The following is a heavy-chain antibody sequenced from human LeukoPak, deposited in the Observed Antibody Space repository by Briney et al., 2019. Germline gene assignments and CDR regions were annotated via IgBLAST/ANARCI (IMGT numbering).Heavy chain of an antibody. CDR2: IYTSGST. CDR1: GGSISSGSYY. Sequence: SETLSLTCTVSGGSISSGSYYWSWIRQPAGKGLEWIGRIYTSGSTNYNPSLKSRVTISVDTSKNQFSLKLSSVTAADTAVYYCARRPGRDYGANEGWFDPWGQGTLVTVSS. J-gene: IGHJ5*02. V-gene: IGHV4-61*02. D-gene: IGHD4-17*01. CDR3: ARRPGRDYGANEGWFDP.